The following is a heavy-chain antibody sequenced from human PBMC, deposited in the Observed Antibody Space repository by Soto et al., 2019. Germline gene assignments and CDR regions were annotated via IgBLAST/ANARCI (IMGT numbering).Heavy chain of an antibody. Sequence: EVQLLESGGGLVQPGGSLRLSCAASGFTFSTYAMSWVRQAPGKGLEWVSGISGSGGSTYYADSVKGRFTISRDNSNNTLYLHVSSLRAEDTAVYYCAKDRKSGSGWYWDYWGQGTLVTVSS. CDR1: GFTFSTYA. V-gene: IGHV3-23*01. D-gene: IGHD6-19*01. J-gene: IGHJ4*02. CDR3: AKDRKSGSGWYWDY. CDR2: ISGSGGST.